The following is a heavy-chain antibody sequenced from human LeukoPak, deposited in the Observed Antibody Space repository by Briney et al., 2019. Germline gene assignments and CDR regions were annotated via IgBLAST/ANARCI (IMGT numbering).Heavy chain of an antibody. Sequence: GGSLRLSCAVSGFTFSSYAMSWVRQAPGKGLEWVSAISGSGGSTYYADSVKGRFTISRDNSKNTLYLQMNSLRAEDTAVYYCAKALAAGGPYYYGMDVWGQGTTVTVSS. CDR2: ISGSGGST. D-gene: IGHD2-15*01. CDR1: GFTFSSYA. CDR3: AKALAAGGPYYYGMDV. V-gene: IGHV3-23*01. J-gene: IGHJ6*02.